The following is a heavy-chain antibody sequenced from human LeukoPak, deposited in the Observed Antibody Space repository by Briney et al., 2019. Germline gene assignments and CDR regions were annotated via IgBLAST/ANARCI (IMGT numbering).Heavy chain of an antibody. CDR1: GGSISSHY. CDR2: IYYSGST. CDR3: ARVRPPLYYYMDV. V-gene: IGHV4-59*11. D-gene: IGHD6-6*01. Sequence: ETLSLPCTVSGGSISSHYWSWIRQPPGKGLEWIGYIYYSGSTNYNPSLKSRVTISVDTSKNQFSLKLSSVTAADTAVYYCARVRPPLYYYMDVWGKGTTVTVSS. J-gene: IGHJ6*03.